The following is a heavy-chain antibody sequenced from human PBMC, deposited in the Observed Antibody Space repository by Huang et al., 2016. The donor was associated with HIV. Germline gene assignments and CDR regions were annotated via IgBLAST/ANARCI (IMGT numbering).Heavy chain of an antibody. J-gene: IGHJ4*02. Sequence: QVQLVQSRAEVQKPGASVKVSCKVSEYTLTELSIHCVRQPPGKGLEWMGGFAPEIGETIYRQKFQGRVTMTEDTSTETAFMELSGLRPEDTAVYYCATGFDVFFDFWGQGTLVTVSS. D-gene: IGHD3-9*01. CDR1: EYTLTELS. CDR3: ATGFDVFFDF. CDR2: FAPEIGET. V-gene: IGHV1-24*01.